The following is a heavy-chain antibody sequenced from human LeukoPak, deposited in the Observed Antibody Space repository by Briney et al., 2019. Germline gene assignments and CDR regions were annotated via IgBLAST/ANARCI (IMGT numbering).Heavy chain of an antibody. CDR2: IYYSGST. Sequence: SETLSLTCTVSGGSISSSSYYWGWIRRPPGKGLEWIGSIYYSGSTYYNPSLKSRVTISVDTSKNQFSLKLSSVTAADTAVYYCARVRVATQGAIDYWGQGTLVTVSS. D-gene: IGHD3-3*01. J-gene: IGHJ4*02. CDR1: GGSISSSSYY. CDR3: ARVRVATQGAIDY. V-gene: IGHV4-39*07.